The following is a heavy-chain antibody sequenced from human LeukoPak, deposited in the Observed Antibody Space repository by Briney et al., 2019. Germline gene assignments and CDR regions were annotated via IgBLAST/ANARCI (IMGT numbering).Heavy chain of an antibody. CDR3: ARSRPLRGVTVDY. V-gene: IGHV3-21*01. D-gene: IGHD3-10*01. CDR2: ICSSSTYI. Sequence: GGSLRLSCAASGFTFTSYSMNWVRQAPGKGLEWVSSICSSSTYIYYADSVKGRFTISRDNAKNSLHLQINSLRDEDTAVYYCARSRPLRGVTVDYWGQGTLVTVSS. CDR1: GFTFTSYS. J-gene: IGHJ4*02.